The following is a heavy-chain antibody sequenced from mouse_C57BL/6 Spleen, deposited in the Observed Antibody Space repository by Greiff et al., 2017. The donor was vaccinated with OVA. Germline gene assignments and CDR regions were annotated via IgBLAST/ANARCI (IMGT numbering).Heavy chain of an antibody. CDR2: IHPNSGST. V-gene: IGHV1-64*01. Sequence: QVQLQQPGAELVKPGASVKLSCKASGYTFTSYWMHWVKQRPGQGLEWIGMIHPNSGSTNYNEKFKSKATLTVDKSSSTAYMQLSSLTSEDSAVYYCAREGQLGEGKTWFAYWGQGTLVTVSA. CDR3: AREGQLGEGKTWFAY. D-gene: IGHD4-1*02. CDR1: GYTFTSYW. J-gene: IGHJ3*01.